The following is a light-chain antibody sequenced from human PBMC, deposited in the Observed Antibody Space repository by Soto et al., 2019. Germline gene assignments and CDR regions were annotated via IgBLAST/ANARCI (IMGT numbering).Light chain of an antibody. Sequence: QPVRTQSPSASASLGASVKLTCTLSSGHSSYAIAWHQQQPEKGPRYLMKLNSDGSHSKGDGIPDRFSGSSSGAERYLTISSLQSEDEADYYCQTWGTGIQVFGGGTKLTVL. V-gene: IGLV4-69*01. J-gene: IGLJ2*01. CDR1: SGHSSYA. CDR3: QTWGTGIQV. CDR2: LNSDGSH.